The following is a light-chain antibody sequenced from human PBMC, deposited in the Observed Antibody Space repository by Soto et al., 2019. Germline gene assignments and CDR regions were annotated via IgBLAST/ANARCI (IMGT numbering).Light chain of an antibody. Sequence: DIQVTQSRCSLAASVGERVTFTCRASQNIRKYLNWYQQKPGKAPKLLIYTASSLPVGFPSRFSGSGAGTDFTLTINSLQPEDVATYYCQQSFSAPLTFGGGTKVDIK. CDR2: TAS. CDR3: QQSFSAPLT. CDR1: QNIRKY. J-gene: IGKJ4*01. V-gene: IGKV1-39*01.